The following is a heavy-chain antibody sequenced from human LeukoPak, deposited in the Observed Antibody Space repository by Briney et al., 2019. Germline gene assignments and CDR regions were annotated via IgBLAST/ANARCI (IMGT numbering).Heavy chain of an antibody. D-gene: IGHD3-16*01. J-gene: IGHJ5*02. CDR2: INTDGSST. V-gene: IGHV3-74*01. CDR1: GFTFSSYW. Sequence: GGSLRLSCAASGFTFSSYWMHWVRQAPGKGLVWVSRINTDGSSTSYADSVKGRFTISRDNAKNTLYLQMNSLRAEDTAVYYCARDVYTDNWFDPWGQGTLVTVSS. CDR3: ARDVYTDNWFDP.